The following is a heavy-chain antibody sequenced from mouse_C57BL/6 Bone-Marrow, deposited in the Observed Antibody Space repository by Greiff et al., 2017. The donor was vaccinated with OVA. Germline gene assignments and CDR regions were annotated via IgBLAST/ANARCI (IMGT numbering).Heavy chain of an antibody. J-gene: IGHJ2*01. CDR2: IDPENGDT. V-gene: IGHV14-4*01. Sequence: EVKLQQSGAELVRPGASVKLSCTASGFNIKDDYMHWVKERPEQGLEWIGWIDPENGDTEYASKFQGKATITADTSSKTVSLHLSSLSSEDTAVYYCTTYRYWGQGTTLTVSS. CDR3: TTYRY. CDR1: GFNIKDDY.